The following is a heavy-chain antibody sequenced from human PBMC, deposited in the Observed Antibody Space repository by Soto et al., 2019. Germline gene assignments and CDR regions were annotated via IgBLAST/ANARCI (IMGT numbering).Heavy chain of an antibody. CDR3: ATSYGDYDTFPFDY. CDR1: GGSISSYY. Sequence: PSETLSLTCTVSGGSISSYYWSWIRQPPGKGLEWIGYIYYSGSTNYNPSLKSRVTISVDTSKNQFSLKLSSVTAADTAVYYCATSYGDYDTFPFDYWGQGTLVTVSS. J-gene: IGHJ4*02. CDR2: IYYSGST. D-gene: IGHD4-17*01. V-gene: IGHV4-59*12.